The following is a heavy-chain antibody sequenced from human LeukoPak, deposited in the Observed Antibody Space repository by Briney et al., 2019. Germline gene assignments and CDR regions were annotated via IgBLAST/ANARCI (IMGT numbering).Heavy chain of an antibody. D-gene: IGHD3-22*01. Sequence: GGSLRLSCAASGFTFSSYWMNWARQAPGKGLEWVASINHNGNVNYYVDSVKGRFTISRDNAKNSLYLQMNSLRAEDTAVYYCARDGYYYDSGPFNYFDYWGQGTLVTVSS. CDR2: INHNGNVN. CDR1: GFTFSSYW. J-gene: IGHJ4*02. CDR3: ARDGYYYDSGPFNYFDY. V-gene: IGHV3-7*01.